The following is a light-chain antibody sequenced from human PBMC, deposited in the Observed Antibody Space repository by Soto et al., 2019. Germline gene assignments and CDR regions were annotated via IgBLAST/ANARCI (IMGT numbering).Light chain of an antibody. V-gene: IGKV3-20*01. CDR1: QTLSINS. Sequence: EIVLTQSPDTLSLSPGESATLFCRASQTLSINSLAWYQQKPGQAPRLLIYAASTRDTGIPDRFNGSGSGTDFALTINRLEPEDFAVYYFQQYDGAPLTFGPGTKVDVK. CDR2: AAS. J-gene: IGKJ3*01. CDR3: QQYDGAPLT.